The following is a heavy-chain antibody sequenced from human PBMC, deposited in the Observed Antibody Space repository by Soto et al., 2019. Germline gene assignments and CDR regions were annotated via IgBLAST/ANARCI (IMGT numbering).Heavy chain of an antibody. J-gene: IGHJ4*02. CDR1: GGTFSSYA. V-gene: IGHV1-69*12. D-gene: IGHD2-15*01. Sequence: QVQLVQSGAEVKKPGSSVKVSCKASGGTFSSYAISWVRQAPGQGLEWMGGIIPIFGTANYAQKFQGRVKIXAXESTSTAYMELSSLRSEDTAVYYCASTEISKYYFDYWGQGTLVTVSS. CDR3: ASTEISKYYFDY. CDR2: IIPIFGTA.